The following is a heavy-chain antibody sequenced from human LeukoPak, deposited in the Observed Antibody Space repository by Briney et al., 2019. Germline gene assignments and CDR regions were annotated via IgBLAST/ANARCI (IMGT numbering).Heavy chain of an antibody. CDR2: IYYSGST. CDR1: GGSITNGGYY. Sequence: PSETLSLTCAVSGGSITNGGYYWGWIRQPPGKGXXXXGSIYYSGSTYYNPSLKSRVTISVDTSKNQFSLKVSSVTAADTAVYYCARHCSGGSCYSDFDCWGQGTLVTVSS. D-gene: IGHD2-15*01. V-gene: IGHV4-39*01. J-gene: IGHJ4*02. CDR3: ARHCSGGSCYSDFDC.